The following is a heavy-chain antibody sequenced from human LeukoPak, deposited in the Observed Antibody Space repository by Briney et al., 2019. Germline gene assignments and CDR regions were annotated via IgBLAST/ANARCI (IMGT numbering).Heavy chain of an antibody. CDR3: ARLGYCTNGVCYDAFDI. CDR1: GYTFTSYG. V-gene: IGHV1-18*04. J-gene: IGHJ3*02. CDR2: ISAYNGNT. Sequence: ASVKVSCKASGYTFTSYGISWVRQAPGQGLEWMGWISAYNGNTNYAQKLQGRVTMTTDTSTSTAYMELRSLRSDDTAVYYCARLGYCTNGVCYDAFDIWGQGTMVTVSS. D-gene: IGHD2-8*01.